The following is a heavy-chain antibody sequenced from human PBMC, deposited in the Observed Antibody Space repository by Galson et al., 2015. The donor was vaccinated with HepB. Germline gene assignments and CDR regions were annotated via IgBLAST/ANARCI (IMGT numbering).Heavy chain of an antibody. CDR1: GGTFSSYA. Sequence: SVTVSCKASGGTFSSYAISWVRQAPGQGLEWMGGIIPIFGTASYAQKFQGRVTITADESTSTAYMELSSLRSEDTAVYYCARVKGGYSYGYLYVQHWGQGTLVTVSS. CDR2: IIPIFGTA. V-gene: IGHV1-69*13. D-gene: IGHD5-18*01. J-gene: IGHJ1*01. CDR3: ARVKGGYSYGYLYVQH.